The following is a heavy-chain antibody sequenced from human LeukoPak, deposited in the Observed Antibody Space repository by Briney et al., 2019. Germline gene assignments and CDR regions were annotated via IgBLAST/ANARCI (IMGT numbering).Heavy chain of an antibody. CDR1: GMTFSNYW. Sequence: GGSLRLSCAASGMTFSNYWMSWVRQAPGKGLEWVSSISSIGGYIWYADSVKGRFTISRDNAKNSLYLQMNSLRAEDTAVYYCARDLGVIVHPSDYWGQGTLVTVSS. D-gene: IGHD3-16*02. CDR2: ISSIGGYI. V-gene: IGHV3-21*01. J-gene: IGHJ4*02. CDR3: ARDLGVIVHPSDY.